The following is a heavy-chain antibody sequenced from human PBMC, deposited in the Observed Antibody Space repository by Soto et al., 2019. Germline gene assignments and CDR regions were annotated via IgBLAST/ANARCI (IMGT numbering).Heavy chain of an antibody. D-gene: IGHD5-18*01. J-gene: IGHJ4*02. Sequence: PSEALSLTCTVSGGSISRYYWSWIRQPPGKGLEWIGYIYYSGSTNYNPSLKSRVTISVDTSKNQFSLKLSSVTAADTAVYYCARMKLDTAMVINYFDYWGQGTLVTVSS. CDR3: ARMKLDTAMVINYFDY. CDR1: GGSISRYY. V-gene: IGHV4-59*08. CDR2: IYYSGST.